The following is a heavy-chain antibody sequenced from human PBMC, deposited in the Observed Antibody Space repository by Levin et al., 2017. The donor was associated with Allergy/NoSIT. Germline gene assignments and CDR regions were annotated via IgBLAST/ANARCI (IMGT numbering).Heavy chain of an antibody. J-gene: IGHJ4*02. CDR3: ARHGSWRDGFNYPLDY. CDR2: IYYSGST. Sequence: PSETLSLTCTVSGGSISSNYWSWIRQPPGKGLEWIGYIYYSGSTNYNPSLKSRITISVDTSKNQFSLELSSVTAADTAVYYCARHGSWRDGFNYPLDYWGQGTLVTVSS. CDR1: GGSISSNY. D-gene: IGHD5-24*01. V-gene: IGHV4-59*08.